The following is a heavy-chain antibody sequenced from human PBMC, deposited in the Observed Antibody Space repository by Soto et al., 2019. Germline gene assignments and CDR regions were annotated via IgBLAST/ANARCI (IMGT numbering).Heavy chain of an antibody. V-gene: IGHV3-23*01. CDR1: GFTFSNYP. J-gene: IGHJ4*02. CDR3: AKNNLFGSGTKDY. D-gene: IGHD3-10*01. CDR2: ISASGGST. Sequence: EVQLLESGGGLVQGGESLRLSCPASGFTFSNYPMSWVRQVPGKGLEGVSSISASGGSTYYADSVRGRFTISRASSKTTLHLQMNILSAEDTAVYYCAKNNLFGSGTKDYWGQGTLVTVSS.